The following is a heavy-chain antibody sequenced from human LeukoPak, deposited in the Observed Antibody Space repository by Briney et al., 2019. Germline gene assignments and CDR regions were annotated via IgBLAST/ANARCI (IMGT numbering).Heavy chain of an antibody. J-gene: IGHJ3*02. CDR3: AHYYHYSGYWSLDAFDI. CDR1: GLSISTYGTFSAYT. Sequence: PGGSLRLSCAASGLSISTYGTFSAYTMAWVRQAPGTGLEWVSSISYNGASTYYANSVKGRFTISRDNSKNTLYLQMNSLRAEDTAIYFCAHYYHYSGYWSLDAFDIWGQGTMVTVSS. CDR2: ISYNGAST. D-gene: IGHD3-22*01. V-gene: IGHV3-23*01.